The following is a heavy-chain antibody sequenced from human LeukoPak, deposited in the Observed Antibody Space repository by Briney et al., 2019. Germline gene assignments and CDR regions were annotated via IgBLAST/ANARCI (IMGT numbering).Heavy chain of an antibody. D-gene: IGHD3-9*01. V-gene: IGHV4-4*07. Sequence: RSSETLSLXCTVSGGSISSYYWSWIRQPAGKVLEWIGRIYTSGGTNYNPSLKSRVTMSVDTSKNQFTLKLSSVAAADTAVYYCARGVLRYFDGSFDYWGQGTLVTVSS. CDR2: IYTSGGT. J-gene: IGHJ4*02. CDR1: GGSISSYY. CDR3: ARGVLRYFDGSFDY.